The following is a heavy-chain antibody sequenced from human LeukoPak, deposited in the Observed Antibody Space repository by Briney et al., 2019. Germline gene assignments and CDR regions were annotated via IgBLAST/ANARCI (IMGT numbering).Heavy chain of an antibody. J-gene: IGHJ4*02. CDR2: ISAHNGNT. CDR1: GYTFTSYD. CDR3: ARGLIAAAMYYFDY. V-gene: IGHV1-18*01. D-gene: IGHD6-13*01. Sequence: ASVKVSCKASGYTFTSYDIGWVRQAPGQGHEWMGWISAHNGNTKYAQKLQGRVTMPTDTSTSTAYMDLRSLRSDDTAVYYCARGLIAAAMYYFDYWGQGTLVTVSS.